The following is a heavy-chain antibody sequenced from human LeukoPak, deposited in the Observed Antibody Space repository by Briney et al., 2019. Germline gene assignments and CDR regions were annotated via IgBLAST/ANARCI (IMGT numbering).Heavy chain of an antibody. D-gene: IGHD3-10*01. Sequence: PSETLSLTCTVSGGSISSYDWSWIRQPPGKGLEWIGYIYYSGSTNYNPSLKSRVTISVDTSKNQFSLKLSSVTAADTAVYYCARHGAPGSFDYWGQGTLVSVSS. CDR1: GGSISSYD. CDR3: ARHGAPGSFDY. V-gene: IGHV4-59*08. J-gene: IGHJ4*02. CDR2: IYYSGST.